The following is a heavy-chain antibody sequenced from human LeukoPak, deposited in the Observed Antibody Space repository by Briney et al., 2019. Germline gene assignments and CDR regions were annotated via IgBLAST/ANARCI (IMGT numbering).Heavy chain of an antibody. CDR3: ARVDCSGGSCYGGLDY. Sequence: ASVKVSCKASGYTFTNYGITWVRQAPGQGLEWMGSISAFDGNTNYAQRLQGRVTMTTDTSSSTAYIELRSLRSDDTAVYYCARVDCSGGSCYGGLDYWGQGTLVTVSS. V-gene: IGHV1-18*01. CDR1: GYTFTNYG. D-gene: IGHD2-15*01. CDR2: ISAFDGNT. J-gene: IGHJ4*02.